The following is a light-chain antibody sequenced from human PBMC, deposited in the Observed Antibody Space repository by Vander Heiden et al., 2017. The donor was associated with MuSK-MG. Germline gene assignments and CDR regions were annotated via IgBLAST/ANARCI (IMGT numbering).Light chain of an antibody. J-gene: IGLJ2*01. V-gene: IGLV2-8*01. CDR1: SSDVGGYNY. CDR3: CSYAGSNSFV. Sequence: QSALTQPPSASGSPGQSVTISCTGTSSDVGGYNYVSWYQQHPGKAPKLMIYEVSKRPSGVPDRFSGSKSGNTASLTVSGLQAEDEADYYCCSYAGSNSFVFGGGTKLTVL. CDR2: EVS.